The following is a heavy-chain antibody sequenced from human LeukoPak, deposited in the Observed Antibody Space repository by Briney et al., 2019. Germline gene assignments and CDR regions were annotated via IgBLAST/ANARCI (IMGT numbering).Heavy chain of an antibody. V-gene: IGHV4-39*07. CDR1: GGSISSGGYY. J-gene: IGHJ3*02. D-gene: IGHD6-19*01. CDR2: IYYSGST. CDR3: ARDLRSGDAFDI. Sequence: SETLSLTCTVSGGSISSGGYYWSWIRQPPGKGLEWIGSIYYSGSTYYNPSLKSRVTMSVDTSKNQFSLKLSSVTAADTAVYYCARDLRSGDAFDIWGQGTMVTVSS.